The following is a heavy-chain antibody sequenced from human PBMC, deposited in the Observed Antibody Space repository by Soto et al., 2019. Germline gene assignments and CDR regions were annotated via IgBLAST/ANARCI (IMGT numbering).Heavy chain of an antibody. Sequence: QVQLVQSGAEVKTPGSSVKVSCTASGDTFNFYTLSWVRQAPGQGLEWMGRIIPMLGMSNYAQKFQGRVTMIADKSTSTVYMGLSSLRSEDTALYYCATNYGWGSAHFDNWGQGTLVTVSS. D-gene: IGHD3-10*01. J-gene: IGHJ4*02. CDR2: IIPMLGMS. CDR1: GDTFNFYT. V-gene: IGHV1-69*02. CDR3: ATNYGWGSAHFDN.